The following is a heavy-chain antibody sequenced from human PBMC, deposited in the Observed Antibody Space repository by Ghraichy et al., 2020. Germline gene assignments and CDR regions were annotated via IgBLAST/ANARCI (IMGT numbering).Heavy chain of an antibody. CDR3: ASGVVAATYYYMDV. J-gene: IGHJ6*03. Sequence: ASVKVSCKASGYTFTSYVISWVRQAPGQGLEWMGWISAYNGNTNYAQKLQGRVTMTTDTSASTAYMELRSLRSDDTAVYYCASGVVAATYYYMDVWGKGTTVTVSS. CDR1: GYTFTSYV. D-gene: IGHD2-15*01. CDR2: ISAYNGNT. V-gene: IGHV1-18*01.